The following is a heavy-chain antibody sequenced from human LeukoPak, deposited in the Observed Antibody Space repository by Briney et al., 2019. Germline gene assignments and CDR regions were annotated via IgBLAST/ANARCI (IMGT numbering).Heavy chain of an antibody. CDR1: GYTLTSYD. J-gene: IGHJ4*02. D-gene: IGHD3-9*01. CDR2: MNPNSGNT. V-gene: IGHV1-8*03. Sequence: GASVKVSCKASGYTLTSYDIKWVRQATGQGLEWMGWMNPNSGNTGYAQKFQGRVTITRNTSISTAYMELSSLRSEDTAVYYCARGRKYYDILTGSVPYYFDYWGQGTLVTVSS. CDR3: ARGRKYYDILTGSVPYYFDY.